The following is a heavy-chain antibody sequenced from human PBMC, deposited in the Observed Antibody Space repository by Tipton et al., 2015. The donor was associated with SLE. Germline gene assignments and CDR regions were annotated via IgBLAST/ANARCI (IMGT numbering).Heavy chain of an antibody. CDR2: ISNNGHTK. V-gene: IGHV3-30*14. CDR1: EFTFSTYS. D-gene: IGHD7-27*01. CDR3: ARVGIYWYFDL. Sequence: SLRLSCAASEFTFSTYSMHWVRQAPGKGLEWVAFISNNGHTKYYADSVKGRFTISRDNSKNTLYLQMNSLRAEDTAVYYCARVGIYWYFDLWGRGTLVTVSS. J-gene: IGHJ2*01.